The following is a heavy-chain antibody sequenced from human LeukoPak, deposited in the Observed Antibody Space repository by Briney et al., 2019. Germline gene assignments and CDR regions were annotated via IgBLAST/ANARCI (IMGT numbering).Heavy chain of an antibody. CDR2: ISGSGAST. CDR1: GLSFSGYA. J-gene: IGHJ4*02. CDR3: AKGSRGYTNYYFDS. Sequence: GGSLRLSCASSGLSFSGYAMIWVRQAPGKGLELVSTISGSGASTFYADSVRGRFITSKDIPSNTVYLQMNSLRAEDTAVYYCAKGSRGYTNYYFDSWGQGTLVTVSS. D-gene: IGHD2-2*02. V-gene: IGHV3-23*01.